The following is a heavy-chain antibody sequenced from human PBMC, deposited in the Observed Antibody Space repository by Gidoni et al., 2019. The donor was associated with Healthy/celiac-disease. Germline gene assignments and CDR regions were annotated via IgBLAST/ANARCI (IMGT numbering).Heavy chain of an antibody. CDR2: ISWNSGSI. Sequence: EVQLVESGGGLVQPGRSLRLSCAASGFTFADYAMHWVRQAPGKGLEWVSGISWNSGSIGYADSVKGRFTISRDNAKNSLYLQMNSLRAEDTALYYCAKDPADYYGSGSYYNGAFDYWGQGTLVTVSS. J-gene: IGHJ4*02. CDR3: AKDPADYYGSGSYYNGAFDY. CDR1: GFTFADYA. D-gene: IGHD3-10*01. V-gene: IGHV3-9*01.